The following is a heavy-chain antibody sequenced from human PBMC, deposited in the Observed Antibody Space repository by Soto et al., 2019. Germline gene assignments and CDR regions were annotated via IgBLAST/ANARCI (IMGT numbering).Heavy chain of an antibody. CDR2: ISSSSSFR. CDR1: GFTFTNHN. CDR3: ARDPPLSVLVVVATDDF. D-gene: IGHD2-21*01. J-gene: IGHJ4*02. V-gene: IGHV3-21*02. Sequence: EVQLVESGGGLVKPGGSLRLSSAASGFTFTNHNMNWVRQAPGKGLEWVSSISSSSSFRNYADSVKGRFSISRDNDKNLAYLQMDSLRAEDTAVYYCARDPPLSVLVVVATDDFWGQGTLVTVSS.